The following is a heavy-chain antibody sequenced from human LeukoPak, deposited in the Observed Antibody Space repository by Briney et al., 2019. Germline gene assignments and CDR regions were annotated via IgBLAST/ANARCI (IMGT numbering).Heavy chain of an antibody. CDR2: IKSRTDGGTT. D-gene: IGHD2/OR15-2a*01. Sequence: PGGSLRLSCAASGFPFSSAWMSWDRQAPGRGLEWVGRIKSRTDGGTTDHAAPVKGRFTISRDDSENTVYLQMNSLKTEDTAVYYCTTNTAPRTWGQGTLVTVSS. CDR1: GFPFSSAW. CDR3: TTNTAPRT. J-gene: IGHJ4*02. V-gene: IGHV3-15*01.